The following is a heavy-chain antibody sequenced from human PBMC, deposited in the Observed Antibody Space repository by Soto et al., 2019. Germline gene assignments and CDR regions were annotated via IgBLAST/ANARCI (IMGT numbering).Heavy chain of an antibody. CDR2: IKSKTDGGTT. D-gene: IGHD2-2*01. V-gene: IGHV3-15*07. CDR1: GFTFSNAW. Sequence: GGSLRLSCAASGFTFSNAWMNWVRQAPGKGLEWVGRIKSKTDGGTTDYAAPVKGRFTISRDDSKNTLYLQMNSLKTEDTAVYYCPTVNRYCSSTSCYGAPGNYYSGMDVWGQGTTVTGSS. CDR3: PTVNRYCSSTSCYGAPGNYYSGMDV. J-gene: IGHJ6*02.